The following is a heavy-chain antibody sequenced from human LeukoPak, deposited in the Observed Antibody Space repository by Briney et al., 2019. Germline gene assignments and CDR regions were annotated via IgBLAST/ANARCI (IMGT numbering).Heavy chain of an antibody. D-gene: IGHD6-13*01. V-gene: IGHV6-1*01. J-gene: IGHJ4*02. Sequence: SQTLSLTCAISGDSVSSNSVAWHWLRQSPSRGLEWLGRTYYRSKWSSDYAVSMESRITINSDTSKNQFSLHLNSVTPEDTAVYYCARGRSWPLDYWGQGTLVT. CDR2: TYYRSKWSS. CDR1: GDSVSSNSVA. CDR3: ARGRSWPLDY.